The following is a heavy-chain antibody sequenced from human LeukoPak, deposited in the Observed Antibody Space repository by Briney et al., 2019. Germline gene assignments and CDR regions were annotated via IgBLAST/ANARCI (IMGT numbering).Heavy chain of an antibody. V-gene: IGHV1-8*01. D-gene: IGHD6-19*01. CDR2: MNPNSGNT. CDR1: GYTFTSYD. J-gene: IGHJ6*03. CDR3: ARMGRSWLGYYYYYMDV. Sequence: ASVKVSCKASGYTFTSYDINWVRQATGQGLEWMGWMNPNSGNTGYAQKFQGRVTMTRNTSISTAYMELSSLRSEDTAVYYCARMGRSWLGYYYYYMDVWGKGTTVTISS.